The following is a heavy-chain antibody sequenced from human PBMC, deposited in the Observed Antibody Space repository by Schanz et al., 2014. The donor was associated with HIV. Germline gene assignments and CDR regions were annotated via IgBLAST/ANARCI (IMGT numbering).Heavy chain of an antibody. V-gene: IGHV3-9*01. CDR2: IDWKSGAI. Sequence: EVQLVESGGGLVQPGRSLRLSCAASGFIFDEYAMHWVRQGPGKGLEWVSGIDWKSGAIGYADSVKGRFTISRDNAKNSLYLQMNSLRAEDTALYYCVKDTGRTGREDYYYYYAMDVWGQGTTVTVSS. CDR1: GFIFDEYA. CDR3: VKDTGRTGREDYYYYYAMDV. D-gene: IGHD2-15*01. J-gene: IGHJ6*02.